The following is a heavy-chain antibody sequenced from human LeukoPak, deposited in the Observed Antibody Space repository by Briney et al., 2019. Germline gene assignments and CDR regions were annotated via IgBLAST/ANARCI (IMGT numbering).Heavy chain of an antibody. J-gene: IGHJ4*02. CDR2: IIPIFGTA. CDR1: GGTFSSYA. V-gene: IGHV1-69*13. Sequence: SVKVSCKASGGTFSSYAISWVRQAPGQGLEWMGGIIPIFGTANYAQKFQGRVTITADESTSTAYMERSSLRSEDTAVYYCARGPERLYGGNSETREFDYWGQGTLVTVSS. CDR3: ARGPERLYGGNSETREFDY. D-gene: IGHD4-23*01.